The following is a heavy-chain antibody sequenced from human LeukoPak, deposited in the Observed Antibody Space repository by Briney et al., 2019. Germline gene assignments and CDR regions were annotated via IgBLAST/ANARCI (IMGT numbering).Heavy chain of an antibody. CDR3: ARSHYYDSSGSHNNWFDP. D-gene: IGHD3-22*01. V-gene: IGHV4-34*12. J-gene: IGHJ5*02. CDR2: IIHSGST. Sequence: PSETLSLTCAVYGGSFSAYYWNWIRQPPGKGLEWIGEIIHSGSTNYNPSLKSRVTISVDTSKNQFSLKLSSVTAADTAVFYCARSHYYDSSGSHNNWFDPWGQGTLVTVSS. CDR1: GGSFSAYY.